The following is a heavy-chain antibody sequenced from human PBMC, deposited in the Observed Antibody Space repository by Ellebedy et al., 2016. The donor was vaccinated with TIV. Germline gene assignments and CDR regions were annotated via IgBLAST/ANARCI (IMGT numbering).Heavy chain of an antibody. J-gene: IGHJ4*02. CDR2: ISGSGGST. D-gene: IGHD3-3*01. V-gene: IGHV3-23*01. CDR1: GFTFSSYA. CDR3: ANRAQDFGVVIHFDY. Sequence: PGGSLRLSCAASGFTFSSYAMSWVRQAPGKGLEWVSAISGSGGSTYYADSVKGRFTISRDNSKNTLYLQMNSLRAEDTVVYYCANRAQDFGVVIHFDYWGQGTLVTVSS.